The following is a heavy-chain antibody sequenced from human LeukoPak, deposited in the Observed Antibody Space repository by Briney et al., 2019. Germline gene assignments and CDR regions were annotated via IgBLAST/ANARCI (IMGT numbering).Heavy chain of an antibody. CDR3: AGVQSVFVADQWVEGFLGY. V-gene: IGHV4-4*07. D-gene: IGHD1-26*01. CDR2: IHASGST. J-gene: IGHJ4*02. CDR1: SSSFNFYY. Sequence: PSETLSLTCIVSSSSFNFYYWSWIRQPAGKGLEWIGRIHASGSTSYNPSLKSRLTMSIDTATTQFSLKLTSVTAADTAVYYCAGVQSVFVADQWVEGFLGYWGQGALVTVSS.